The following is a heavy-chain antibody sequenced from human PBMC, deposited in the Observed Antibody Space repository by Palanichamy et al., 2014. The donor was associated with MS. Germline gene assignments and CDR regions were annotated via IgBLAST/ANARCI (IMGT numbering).Heavy chain of an antibody. D-gene: IGHD1-1*01. CDR1: GGAVSNDY. CDR3: GRHLRANSTDPFDV. Sequence: QVQLQESGPGLAKPSETLSLTCSVSGGAVSNDYWSWIRQPPGKGLEWIGCLLSSGSTNYNPSLKSRVTISRDTYKNHVSLKLTSVTAADTAVYYCGRHLRANSTDPFDVWGQGTMITVSS. J-gene: IGHJ3*01. V-gene: IGHV4-59*08. CDR2: LLSSGST.